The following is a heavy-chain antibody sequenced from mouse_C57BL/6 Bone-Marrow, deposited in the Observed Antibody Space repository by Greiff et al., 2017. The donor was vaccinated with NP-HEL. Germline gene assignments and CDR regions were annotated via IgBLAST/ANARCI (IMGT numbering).Heavy chain of an antibody. CDR3: ARHYYGSSLRFAY. CDR1: GFTFSDYY. D-gene: IGHD1-1*01. V-gene: IGHV5-12*01. Sequence: EVKVVESGGGLVQPGGSLKLSCAASGFTFSDYYMYWVRQTPEKRLEWVAYISNGGGSTYYPDTVKGRFTISRDNAKNTLYLQMSRLKSEDTAMYYCARHYYGSSLRFAYWGQGTLVTVSA. CDR2: ISNGGGST. J-gene: IGHJ3*01.